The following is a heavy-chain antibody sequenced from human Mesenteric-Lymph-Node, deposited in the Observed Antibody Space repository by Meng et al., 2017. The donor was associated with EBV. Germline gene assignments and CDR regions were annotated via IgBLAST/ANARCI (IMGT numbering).Heavy chain of an antibody. J-gene: IGHJ4*02. CDR2: ISGSGGTT. V-gene: IGHV3-23*01. CDR3: SNLPYSY. CDR1: GFTFNIYA. Sequence: VEVLESGGVLVQPGGSLGLSCAASGFTFNIYAMHWVRQAPGRGLEWVSGISGSGGTTYYADSVKGRFTISRVNSGNTVSLQMNSLRAEDTAVYYCSNLPYSYWGQGTLVTVSS. D-gene: IGHD4-11*01.